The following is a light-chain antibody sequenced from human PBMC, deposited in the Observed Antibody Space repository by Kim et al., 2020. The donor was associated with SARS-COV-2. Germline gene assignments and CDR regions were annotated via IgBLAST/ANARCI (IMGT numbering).Light chain of an antibody. CDR1: QDISDY. V-gene: IGKV1-9*01. CDR3: QQFSVYPRT. CDR2: GAS. J-gene: IGKJ1*01. Sequence: ASVGDRVTITCRASQDISDYLAWYQQDPGKAPKRLIFGASTLQSGVPSRFSGSGSGTEFTLTISSLQPEDFASYFCQQFSVYPRTFGQGTKVDIK.